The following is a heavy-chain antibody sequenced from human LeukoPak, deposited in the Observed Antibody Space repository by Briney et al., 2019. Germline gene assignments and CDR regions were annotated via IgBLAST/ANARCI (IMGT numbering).Heavy chain of an antibody. Sequence: PSGGSLRLSCAASGFNFDDYGMSWVRHAPGKGLEWVSGISWYGGNTDYADSVKGRFTISSDNAKNSVFLQVNSLRADDTAFYYCAREGIYCVNGVCYLDYWGQGTLVTVSS. CDR2: ISWYGGNT. CDR1: GFNFDDYG. D-gene: IGHD2-8*01. V-gene: IGHV3-20*04. CDR3: AREGIYCVNGVCYLDY. J-gene: IGHJ4*02.